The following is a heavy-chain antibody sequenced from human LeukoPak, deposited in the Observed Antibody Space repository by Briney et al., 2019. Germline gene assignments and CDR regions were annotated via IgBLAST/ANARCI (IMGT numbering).Heavy chain of an antibody. J-gene: IGHJ4*02. D-gene: IGHD6-19*01. CDR2: IYYSGRT. CDR3: ARHGSASGWYRSHFDY. Sequence: KPSETLSLTCTVSGGSISSSSYYWGWIRQPPGKGLEWIGSIYYSGRTYYSPSLKSRVPMSVDTSKNQSSLKLSSVTAADTAVYYCARHGSASGWYRSHFDYWGQGTLVTVSS. V-gene: IGHV4-39*01. CDR1: GGSISSSSYY.